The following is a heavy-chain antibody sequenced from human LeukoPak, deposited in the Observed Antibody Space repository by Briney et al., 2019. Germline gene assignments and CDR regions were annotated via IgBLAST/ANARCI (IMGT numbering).Heavy chain of an antibody. CDR2: ISSSSGTI. V-gene: IGHV3-48*04. D-gene: IGHD2-15*01. CDR1: GFIFSSYS. CDR3: ARGALDAATPFDS. Sequence: GSLRLSCVGSGFIFSSYSMNWVRQAPGKGLEWISYISSSSGTIYYADSVKGRFTISRDNAKKSVYLQMNSLRAEDTAVYYCARGALDAATPFDSWGQGTLVTVSS. J-gene: IGHJ5*01.